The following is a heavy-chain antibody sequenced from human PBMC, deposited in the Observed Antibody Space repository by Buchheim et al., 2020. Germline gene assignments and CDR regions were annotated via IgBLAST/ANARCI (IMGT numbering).Heavy chain of an antibody. D-gene: IGHD6-19*01. CDR2: ISYDGSNK. CDR1: GFTFSSYG. CDR3: AKGPGYSSGWYQPNDY. J-gene: IGHJ4*02. Sequence: QVQLVESGGGVVQPGRSLRLSCAASGFTFSSYGMHWVRQAPGKGLEWVAVISYDGSNKYYADSVKGRFTIPRDNSKNTLYLQMNSLRAEDTAVYYCAKGPGYSSGWYQPNDYWGQGTL. V-gene: IGHV3-30*18.